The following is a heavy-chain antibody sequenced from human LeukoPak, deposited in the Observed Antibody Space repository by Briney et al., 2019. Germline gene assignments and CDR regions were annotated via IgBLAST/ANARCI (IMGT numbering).Heavy chain of an antibody. CDR3: ARDRSSGRNAFDI. J-gene: IGHJ3*02. Sequence: SETLSLTCTVSGGSISSYYWSWIRQPPGKGLEWIGYIYYSGSTNYNPSLKSRVTISVDTSKNQFSLKLSSVTAADTAVHYCARDRSSGRNAFDIWGQGTMVTVSS. D-gene: IGHD2-15*01. CDR2: IYYSGST. CDR1: GGSISSYY. V-gene: IGHV4-59*01.